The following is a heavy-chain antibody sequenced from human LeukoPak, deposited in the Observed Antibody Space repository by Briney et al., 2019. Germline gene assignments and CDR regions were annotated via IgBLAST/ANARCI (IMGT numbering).Heavy chain of an antibody. Sequence: GESLKISCKGSGYTFTGRYVHWVRQAPGQGLEWMGWIYPNTGGTNYAQSFQGRVTVTSDTSISTVYMELTRLTFDDAAVYFCARDNNWAFDYWGQGTLVSVSS. J-gene: IGHJ4*02. CDR3: ARDNNWAFDY. D-gene: IGHD1-1*01. CDR1: GYTFTGRY. CDR2: IYPNTGGT. V-gene: IGHV1-2*02.